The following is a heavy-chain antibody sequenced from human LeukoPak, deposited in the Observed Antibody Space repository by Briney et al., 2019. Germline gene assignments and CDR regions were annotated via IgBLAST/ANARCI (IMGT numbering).Heavy chain of an antibody. Sequence: ASVKVSCKASGYTFTGYYMHWVRQAPGQGLEWMGRINPNSGGTNYAQKFQGRVTMTTDTSTSTACMELRSLRSDDTAVYYCARAIVGATDDAFDIWGQGTMVTVSS. CDR1: GYTFTGYY. J-gene: IGHJ3*02. V-gene: IGHV1-2*06. CDR3: ARAIVGATDDAFDI. D-gene: IGHD1-26*01. CDR2: INPNSGGT.